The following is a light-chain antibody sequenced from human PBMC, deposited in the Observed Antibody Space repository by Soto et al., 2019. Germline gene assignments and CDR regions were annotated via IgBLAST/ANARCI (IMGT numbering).Light chain of an antibody. Sequence: QSALTQPRSVSGSPGQSVTLSCDGSSSDVGTYNLVSWYQQHPGKAPKLMIFNVANRPSGVPYRFSGSKSGNTASLTISGLQAEDEADYYCCSHAGNYIWVFGGGTKVTVL. CDR2: NVA. J-gene: IGLJ3*02. V-gene: IGLV2-11*01. CDR1: SSDVGTYNL. CDR3: CSHAGNYIWV.